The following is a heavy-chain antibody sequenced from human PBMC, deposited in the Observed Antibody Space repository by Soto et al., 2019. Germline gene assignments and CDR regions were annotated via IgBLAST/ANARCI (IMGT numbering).Heavy chain of an antibody. CDR2: LYYSGST. CDR3: ARARIVVVPAARYNWFDP. CDR1: GGSISTSSYY. Sequence: SETLSLTCNVSGGSISTSSYYWGWIRQPPGKGLEWIGSLYYSGSTYYNPSLKSRVTISVDTSKNQFSLKLSSVTAADTAVYYCARARIVVVPAARYNWFDPWGQGTLVTVSS. J-gene: IGHJ5*02. D-gene: IGHD2-2*01. V-gene: IGHV4-39*01.